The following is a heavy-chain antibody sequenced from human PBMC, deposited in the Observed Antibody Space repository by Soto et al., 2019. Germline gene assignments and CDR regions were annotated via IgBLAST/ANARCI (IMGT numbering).Heavy chain of an antibody. Sequence: EVQLLESGGGLVQPGGSLRLSCAASGFTFRSYAMSWVRQAPGKGLEWVSSISGTGGSTFYADSVKGRFTISRDNSKSTLYLQMNRLRAEDTAMYYCANDREEVAGSPSNWFDPWGQGTLVTVSS. D-gene: IGHD6-19*01. CDR3: ANDREEVAGSPSNWFDP. J-gene: IGHJ5*02. V-gene: IGHV3-23*01. CDR2: ISGTGGST. CDR1: GFTFRSYA.